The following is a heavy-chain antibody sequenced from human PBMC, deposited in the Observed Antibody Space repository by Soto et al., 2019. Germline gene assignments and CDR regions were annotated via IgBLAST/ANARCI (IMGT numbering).Heavy chain of an antibody. CDR2: TYYSGST. J-gene: IGHJ4*02. D-gene: IGHD2-15*01. CDR3: ARESCSGGTCYSDYFDY. Sequence: SETLSLTCTVSGGSISSYYWSWIRQPPGKGLEWLGYTYYSGSTGYNPSLKSRVTVSVDTSKNQFSLKLTSVTAADTAVYYCARESCSGGTCYSDYFDYWGQGTLVTVSS. V-gene: IGHV4-59*01. CDR1: GGSISSYY.